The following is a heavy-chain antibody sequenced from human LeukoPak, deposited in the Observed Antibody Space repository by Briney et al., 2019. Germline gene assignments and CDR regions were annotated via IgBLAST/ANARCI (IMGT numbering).Heavy chain of an antibody. J-gene: IGHJ4*02. Sequence: GGSLRLSCAASGFTFSSYGMHWARQAPGKGLEWVSGISGSGGATYYADSVKGRFTVSRDDPHNTLYLQMNSVRAEDTAVYFCARGGVDHYGSGTYYLMYYFDHWGQGALVTVSS. CDR2: ISGSGGAT. CDR1: GFTFSSYG. D-gene: IGHD3-10*01. V-gene: IGHV3-23*01. CDR3: ARGGVDHYGSGTYYLMYYFDH.